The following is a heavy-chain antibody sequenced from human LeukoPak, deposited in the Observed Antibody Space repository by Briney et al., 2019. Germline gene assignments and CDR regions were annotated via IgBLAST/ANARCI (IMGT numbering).Heavy chain of an antibody. D-gene: IGHD2-15*01. CDR3: ARGLGYCSGGSCYNWFDP. CDR2: INPNSGGT. Sequence: ASVNVSCKASRYTFTDYFMHWVRQAAGQGVAGMGWINPNSGGTNYAQKFQGRVTMTRDTSISTAYMELSRLRSDDTAVYYCARGLGYCSGGSCYNWFDPWGQGTLVTVSS. J-gene: IGHJ5*02. V-gene: IGHV1-2*02. CDR1: RYTFTDYF.